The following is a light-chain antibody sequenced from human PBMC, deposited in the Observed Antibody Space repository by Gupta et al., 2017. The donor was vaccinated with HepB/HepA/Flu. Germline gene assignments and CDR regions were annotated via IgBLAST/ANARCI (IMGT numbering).Light chain of an antibody. Sequence: DIVMTQSPDSLTVSLGERATINCKSSQSVLYTPSNQNHLAWYQQKPGQPPKQLISWASTRESGVPDRFSGSGSGTDFTLTISSLQAEDVAVYYCQRYYSNHLTFGGGTKVEIK. CDR3: QRYYSNHLT. CDR1: QSVLYTPSNQNH. CDR2: WAS. J-gene: IGKJ4*01. V-gene: IGKV4-1*01.